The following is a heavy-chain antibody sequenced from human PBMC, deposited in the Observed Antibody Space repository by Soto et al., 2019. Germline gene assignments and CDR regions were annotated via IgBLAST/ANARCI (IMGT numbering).Heavy chain of an antibody. Sequence: QVQLVQSGAEVKKPGASVKVSCKASGNTFTGYYMQWARQAPGQGLEWMGWINPNSGGTNYAQKFQGRVTMTRDTSISTAYMELSRLRSDDTAVYYCARVGSSSVVGHFDYWGQGTLVTVSS. CDR3: ARVGSSSVVGHFDY. CDR1: GNTFTGYY. D-gene: IGHD6-6*01. J-gene: IGHJ4*02. V-gene: IGHV1-2*02. CDR2: INPNSGGT.